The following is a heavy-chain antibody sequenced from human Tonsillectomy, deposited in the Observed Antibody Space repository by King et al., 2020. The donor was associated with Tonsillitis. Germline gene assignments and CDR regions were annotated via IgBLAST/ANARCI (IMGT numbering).Heavy chain of an antibody. J-gene: IGHJ4*02. CDR3: AKVGYYGDHFDY. Sequence: VQLVESGGGLIQPGGSLRLSCAASGFTFSSYAMSWVRPAPGKGLEWVSAISGGGGSTFYADSVKGRFTISRDNSKSTLYLQMNSLRAEDTAVYHCAKVGYYGDHFDYWGQGTLVTVSS. D-gene: IGHD4-17*01. CDR1: GFTFSSYA. CDR2: ISGGGGST. V-gene: IGHV3-23*04.